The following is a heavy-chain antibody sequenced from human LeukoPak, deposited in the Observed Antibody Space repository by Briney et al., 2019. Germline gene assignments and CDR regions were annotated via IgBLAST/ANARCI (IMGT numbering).Heavy chain of an antibody. J-gene: IGHJ4*02. Sequence: KASETLSLTCDVSGGSISSYYWGWIRQPPGKGLEWIGYIYYRGSTDYNPSLKSRVSISLGTSKNQFSLKLSSVTAADTAVYYCVRGLMTTADCWGQGTLVTVSS. D-gene: IGHD4-17*01. V-gene: IGHV4-59*01. CDR3: VRGLMTTADC. CDR2: IYYRGST. CDR1: GGSISSYY.